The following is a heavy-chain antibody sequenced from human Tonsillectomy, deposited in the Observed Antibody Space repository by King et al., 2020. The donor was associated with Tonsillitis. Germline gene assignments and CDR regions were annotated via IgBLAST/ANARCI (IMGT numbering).Heavy chain of an antibody. D-gene: IGHD1-26*01. V-gene: IGHV4-31*03. CDR1: GGSISSDGYF. CDR3: ARGGSHYGLDV. Sequence: QLQESGPGLVKPSQTLSLTCTVSGGSISSDGYFWNWIRQPPGKGLEWIGYIYCSGDTYYNPSLKSRVIISVDTSKNQFSLKLNSVTAAATAVYYCARGGSHYGLDVWGQGTTVIVSS. CDR2: IYCSGDT. J-gene: IGHJ6*02.